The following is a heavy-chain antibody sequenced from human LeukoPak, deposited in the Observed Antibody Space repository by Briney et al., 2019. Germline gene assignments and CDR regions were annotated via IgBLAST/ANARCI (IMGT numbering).Heavy chain of an antibody. V-gene: IGHV4-59*08. CDR3: ARSVVPAANNWFDP. Sequence: PSETLSLTCTVSGGSISSYYWSWIRQPPGKGLEWIGYIYYSGSTNYNPSLKSRVTISVDTSKNQLSLKLSSVTAADTAVYYCARSVVPAANNWFDPWGQGTLVTVSS. CDR1: GGSISSYY. CDR2: IYYSGST. J-gene: IGHJ5*02. D-gene: IGHD2-2*01.